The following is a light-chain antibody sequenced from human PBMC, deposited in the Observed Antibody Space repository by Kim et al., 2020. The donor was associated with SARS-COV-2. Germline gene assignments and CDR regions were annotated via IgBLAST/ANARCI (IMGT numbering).Light chain of an antibody. J-gene: IGLJ2*01. CDR3: AAWDDSLNGVV. V-gene: IGLV1-44*01. CDR2: SNN. CDR1: SSNIGSNT. Sequence: QPVLTQPPSASGTPGHRVTISCSGSSSNIGSNTVNWYQQLPGTAPKLLIYSNNQRPSGVPDRFSGSKSGTSASLAISGLQSEDEADYYCAAWDDSLNGVVFGGGTQLTVL.